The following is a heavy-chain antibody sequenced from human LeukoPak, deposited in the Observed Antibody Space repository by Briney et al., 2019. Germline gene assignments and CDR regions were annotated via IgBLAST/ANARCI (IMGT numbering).Heavy chain of an antibody. D-gene: IGHD1-26*01. CDR3: TRDRSASGSQNY. V-gene: IGHV1-18*01. CDR2: ISTYKGDT. CDR1: GYTFTTYG. Sequence: GASVKVSCKASGYTFTTYGISWLRQAPGQGLEWMGWISTYKGDTNYAQKLQGRVTLTTDTSTTTAYMELRSLRSDDTAVYYCTRDRSASGSQNYWGQGTLVTVSS. J-gene: IGHJ4*02.